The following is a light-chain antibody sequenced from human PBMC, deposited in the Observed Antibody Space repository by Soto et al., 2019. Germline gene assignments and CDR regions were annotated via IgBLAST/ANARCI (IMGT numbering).Light chain of an antibody. J-gene: IGKJ1*01. Sequence: EIVLTQSPATLSVSPGERATLSCRASQSVSNNLAWYQQQPGQTPRLLIYGASTTATGVPARFSGSGSGTEFTLTINSLQSEDFAVYYCQQYNNRPRTFGQGTKVDIK. CDR3: QQYNNRPRT. V-gene: IGKV3-15*01. CDR2: GAS. CDR1: QSVSNN.